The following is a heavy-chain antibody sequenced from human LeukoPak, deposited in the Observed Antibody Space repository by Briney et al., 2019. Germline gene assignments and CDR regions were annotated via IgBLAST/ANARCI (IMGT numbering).Heavy chain of an antibody. J-gene: IGHJ4*02. CDR1: GGSISSYC. Sequence: SETLSLTCTVSGGSISSYCWSWIRRPAGKGLEWIGRIYTSGSTNYNPSLKSRVTMSVDTSKNQFSLKLSSVTAADTAVYYCARDRQQLVHFDYWGQGTLVTVSS. V-gene: IGHV4-4*07. CDR2: IYTSGST. CDR3: ARDRQQLVHFDY. D-gene: IGHD6-13*01.